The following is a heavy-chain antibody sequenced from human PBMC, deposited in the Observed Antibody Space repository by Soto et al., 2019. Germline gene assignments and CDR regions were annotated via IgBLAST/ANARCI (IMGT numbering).Heavy chain of an antibody. Sequence: QVQLVQSGVAVKKPGSSVKVSCKASGGTFSSHGISWVRQAPGQGLEWVGVIIPIFGTHNYAQKFQARVTITADESTSTVYLELRTLTSADTAVYSCANPTVRERVWWLDPRGQGTLVTVSS. CDR3: ANPTVRERVWWLDP. J-gene: IGHJ5*02. V-gene: IGHV1-69*12. CDR1: GGTFSSHG. D-gene: IGHD4-17*01. CDR2: IIPIFGTH.